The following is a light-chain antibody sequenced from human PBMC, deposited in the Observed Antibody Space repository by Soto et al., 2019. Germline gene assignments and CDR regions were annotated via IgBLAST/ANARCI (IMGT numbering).Light chain of an antibody. CDR3: REKFTTPYT. CDR2: AAS. Sequence: SEMTQSPSSLYAYVGDRVPIPCRASQGISRYLKSYQQKPGKAPNVLIYAASNRESGVPSRFSGSGSGADVSLTISSLQAGDFAAEFCREKFTTPYTFGQGTKVDIK. J-gene: IGKJ1*01. CDR1: QGISRY. V-gene: IGKV1-39*01.